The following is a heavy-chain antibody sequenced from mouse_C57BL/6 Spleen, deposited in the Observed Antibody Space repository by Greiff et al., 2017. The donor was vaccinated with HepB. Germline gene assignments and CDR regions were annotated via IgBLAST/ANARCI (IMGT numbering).Heavy chain of an antibody. J-gene: IGHJ1*03. Sequence: EVKVVESGGGLVQPGGSLKLSCAASGFTFSDYYMYWVRQTPEKRLEWVAYISNGGGSTYYPDTVKGRFTISRDNAKNTLYLQMSRLKSEDTAMYYCARPGIYYYGSSYWYFDVWGTGTTVTVSS. D-gene: IGHD1-1*01. CDR3: ARPGIYYYGSSYWYFDV. CDR1: GFTFSDYY. V-gene: IGHV5-12*01. CDR2: ISNGGGST.